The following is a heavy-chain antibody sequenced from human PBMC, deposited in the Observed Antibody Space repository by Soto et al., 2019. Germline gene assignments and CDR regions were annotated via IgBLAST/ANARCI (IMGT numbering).Heavy chain of an antibody. CDR2: ISAYNGNT. J-gene: IGHJ6*02. CDR1: GYTFTSYG. Sequence: ASVKVSCKASGYTFTSYGISWVRQAPGQGLEWMGWISAYNGNTNYAQKLQGRVTMTTDTSTSTAYMELRSLRSDDTAVYYCARVVMTTVPASYYYGMDVWGQGTTVT. CDR3: ARVVMTTVPASYYYGMDV. V-gene: IGHV1-18*01. D-gene: IGHD4-4*01.